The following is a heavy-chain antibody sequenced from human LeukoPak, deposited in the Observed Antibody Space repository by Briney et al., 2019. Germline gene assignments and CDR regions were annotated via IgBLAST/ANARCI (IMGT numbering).Heavy chain of an antibody. J-gene: IGHJ4*02. D-gene: IGHD2-2*01. V-gene: IGHV3-21*06. CDR3: ARVSCSSTTCPSDY. CDR1: GFSFNSYT. Sequence: PGASLRLSCLASGFSFNSYTMNWVRQAPGKGPEWVSSISSSSSYIYYLDSVKGRFTISRDNAENSLYLQMNSLRVEDTAIYYCARVSCSSTTCPSDYWGQGTLVTVSS. CDR2: ISSSSSYI.